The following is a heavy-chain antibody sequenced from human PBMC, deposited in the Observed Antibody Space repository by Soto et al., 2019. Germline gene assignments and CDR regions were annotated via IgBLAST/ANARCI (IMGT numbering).Heavy chain of an antibody. V-gene: IGHV3-33*01. CDR1: GFRRFSDFV. Sequence: QVQLVESGGGVVQPGTSLRLSCAPSGFRRFSDFVMHCVRQAPCKGLEGVAVTWNDGRTTYYADSVKGRFTISRDNSKNTLYLQMNGLRVEVTAVYYCARARSVTGYDGENWLDPWGQGTLVTVSS. D-gene: IGHD3-9*01. J-gene: IGHJ5*02. CDR2: TWNDGRTT. CDR3: ARARSVTGYDGENWLDP.